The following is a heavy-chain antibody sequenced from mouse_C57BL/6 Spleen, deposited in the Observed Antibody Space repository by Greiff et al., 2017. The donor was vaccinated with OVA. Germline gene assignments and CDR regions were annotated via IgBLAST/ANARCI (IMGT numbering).Heavy chain of an antibody. CDR1: GYTFTSYW. J-gene: IGHJ3*01. D-gene: IGHD1-1*01. Sequence: VQLQQSGAELVRPGSSVKLSCKASGYTFTSYWMHWVKQRPIQGLEWIGNIDPSDSETHYNQKFKDKATLTVDKSSSTAYMQLSSLTSEDSAVYYCARAYYGSSYPFAYWGQGTLVTVSA. V-gene: IGHV1-52*01. CDR3: ARAYYGSSYPFAY. CDR2: IDPSDSET.